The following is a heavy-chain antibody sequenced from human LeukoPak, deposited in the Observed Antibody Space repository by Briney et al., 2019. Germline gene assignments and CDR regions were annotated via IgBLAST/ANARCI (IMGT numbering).Heavy chain of an antibody. J-gene: IGHJ5*02. D-gene: IGHD2-21*02. CDR1: GGTFSSYA. CDR2: IIPIFGIA. V-gene: IGHV1-69*04. Sequence: SVKVSCKASGGTFSSYAISWVRQAPGQGLEWMGRIIPIFGIANYAQKFQGRVTITADKSTSTAYMELSSLRSEDTAVYYCASAYCGGDCHSNWFDPWGQGTLVTVSS. CDR3: ASAYCGGDCHSNWFDP.